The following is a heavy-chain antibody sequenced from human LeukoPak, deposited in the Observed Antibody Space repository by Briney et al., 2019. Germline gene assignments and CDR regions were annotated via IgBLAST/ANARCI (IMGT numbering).Heavy chain of an antibody. D-gene: IGHD2-2*01. V-gene: IGHV1-24*01. CDR1: GYTLTELS. J-gene: IGHJ6*03. CDR3: ATGSPVPAASANYYYYYMDV. Sequence: ASVKVSCKVSGYTLTELSMHWVRQAPGKGLEWMGGFDPEDGETIYAQKFQGRVTMTEDTSTDTAYMELSSLRSEDTAVYYCATGSPVPAASANYYYYYMDVWGKGTTVTVSS. CDR2: FDPEDGET.